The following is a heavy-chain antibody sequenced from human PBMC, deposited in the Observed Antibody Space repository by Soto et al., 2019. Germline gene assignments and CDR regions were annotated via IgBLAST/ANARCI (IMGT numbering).Heavy chain of an antibody. CDR3: ARGDGGAFDL. Sequence: EVQLVESGGGLVRPGGSLRLSCAASGFTFSYYWMHWVRQAPGKGLVWVSRIHSDGSSTTYADFVKGRFIISRDNARNTVDLQMSGVRVEDTAVYYCARGDGGAFDLWGQGTVVTVSS. CDR1: GFTFSYYW. D-gene: IGHD4-17*01. J-gene: IGHJ3*01. CDR2: IHSDGSST. V-gene: IGHV3-74*01.